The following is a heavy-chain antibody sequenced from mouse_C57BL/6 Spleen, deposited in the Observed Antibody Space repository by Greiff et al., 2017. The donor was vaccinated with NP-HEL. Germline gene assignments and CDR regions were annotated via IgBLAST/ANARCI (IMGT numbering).Heavy chain of an antibody. CDR2: IDPSDSYT. CDR3: ARNRGDWYFDV. V-gene: IGHV1-69*01. CDR1: GYTFTSYW. J-gene: IGHJ1*03. Sequence: VQLQQSGAELVMPGASVKLSCKASGYTFTSYWMHWVKQRPGQGLEWIGEIDPSDSYTNYNQKFKGKSTLTVDKSSSTAYMQLSSLTSEDSAVYYCARNRGDWYFDVWGTGTTVTVSS.